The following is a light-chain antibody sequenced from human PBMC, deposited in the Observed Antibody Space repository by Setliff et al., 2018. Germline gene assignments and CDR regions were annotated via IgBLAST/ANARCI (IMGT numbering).Light chain of an antibody. V-gene: IGLV2-14*01. Sequence: QSVLTQPASVSGSPGQSITISCTGTSGDVGGYDDVSWYQQHPGKAPKLMIYDVSNRPSGVSNRFSGSKSGNTASLTISGLQAEDEADYYCGSYTSINTLLYIFGTGTKVTVL. CDR3: GSYTSINTLLYI. CDR1: SGDVGGYDD. CDR2: DVS. J-gene: IGLJ1*01.